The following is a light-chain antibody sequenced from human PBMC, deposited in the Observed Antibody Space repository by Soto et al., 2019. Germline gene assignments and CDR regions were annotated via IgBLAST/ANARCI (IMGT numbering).Light chain of an antibody. J-gene: IGLJ1*01. CDR1: SSNIGAGFD. V-gene: IGLV1-40*01. CDR3: QTSDSSRSVF. Sequence: QPVLTQPPSVSGAPGQRVTISCTGTSSNIGAGFDVHWYQQLPRTAPKLLIYANNNRPSGVSDRFSGSKSGASASLAITGLHTEDEAVYYCQTSDSSRSVFFVSGTKLTVL. CDR2: ANN.